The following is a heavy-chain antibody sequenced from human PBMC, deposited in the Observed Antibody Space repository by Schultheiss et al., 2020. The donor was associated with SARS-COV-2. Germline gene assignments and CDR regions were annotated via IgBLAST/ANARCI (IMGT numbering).Heavy chain of an antibody. J-gene: IGHJ4*02. CDR2: ISYDGSNK. D-gene: IGHD3-22*01. Sequence: GESLKISCAASGFTFSSYGMHWVRQAPGKGLEWVAVISYDGSNKYYADSVKGRFTISRDNSKNTLYLQMNSLRAEDRAVYYCANAGRYYYDSSGYSTEFDYWGQGTLVTVSS. V-gene: IGHV3-30*19. CDR3: ANAGRYYYDSSGYSTEFDY. CDR1: GFTFSSYG.